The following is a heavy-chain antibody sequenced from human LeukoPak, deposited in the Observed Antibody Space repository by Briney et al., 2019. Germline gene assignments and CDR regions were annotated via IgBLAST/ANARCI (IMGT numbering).Heavy chain of an antibody. D-gene: IGHD5-18*01. CDR2: ISTSSSYI. Sequence: PGGSLRLSCAAAGFTFSRNSMTWVRQAPGKGLEWVSSISTSSSYIYYADSVKGRFTISRDNAKKSLYLQMNSLRAEDTAVYYCARGTYTAMSNYYYYYYMDVWGKGTTVTVSS. CDR3: ARGTYTAMSNYYYYYYMDV. V-gene: IGHV3-21*01. CDR1: GFTFSRNS. J-gene: IGHJ6*03.